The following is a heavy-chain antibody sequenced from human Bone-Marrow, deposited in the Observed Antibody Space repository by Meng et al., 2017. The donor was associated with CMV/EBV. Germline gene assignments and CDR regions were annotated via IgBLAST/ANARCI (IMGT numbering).Heavy chain of an antibody. D-gene: IGHD1-26*01. CDR2: INHDGSST. V-gene: IGHV3-74*01. Sequence: GGSLRLSCAASGFTFSSYWMHWVRQAPGKGLVWVSRINHDGSSTSYADSVKGRFTISRDNAKNTLYLQMNSLRAEDTAVYYYTRVVAAPAASLASLGQGTLVTVSS. CDR1: GFTFSSYW. J-gene: IGHJ4*02. CDR3: TRVVAAPAASLAS.